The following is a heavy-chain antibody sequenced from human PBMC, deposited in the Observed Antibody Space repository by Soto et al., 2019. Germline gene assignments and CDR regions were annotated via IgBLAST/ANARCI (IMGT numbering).Heavy chain of an antibody. V-gene: IGHV4-59*01. CDR3: ARERAAPSWIDP. CDR2: ISYSGNT. Sequence: PSETLSLTCTVSGGSIISGYWSWIRQPPGKGLEWIGYISYSGNTNYNPSLKSRVTMSVDTPKNQFSLRLSSVTTADTAVYYCARERAAPSWIDPWGRGTLVTVSS. J-gene: IGHJ5*02. CDR1: GGSIISGY. D-gene: IGHD6-6*01.